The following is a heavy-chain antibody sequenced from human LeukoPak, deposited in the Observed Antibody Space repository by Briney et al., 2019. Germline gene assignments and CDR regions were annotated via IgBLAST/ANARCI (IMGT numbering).Heavy chain of an antibody. D-gene: IGHD5-24*01. CDR2: INHSGST. Sequence: PSETLSLTCAVYGGSFSGYYWSWIRQPPGKGLEWIGEINHSGSTNYNPSLKSRVTISVDTSKNQFSLKLSSVTAADTAVYYCAHRRWLHPVTNWGQGTLVTVSS. CDR1: GGSFSGYY. CDR3: AHRRWLHPVTN. J-gene: IGHJ4*02. V-gene: IGHV4-34*01.